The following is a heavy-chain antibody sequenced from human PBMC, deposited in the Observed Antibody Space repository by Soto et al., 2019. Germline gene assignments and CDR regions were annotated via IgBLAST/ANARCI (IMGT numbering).Heavy chain of an antibody. CDR2: IYRTGST. J-gene: IGHJ4*02. D-gene: IGHD1-7*01. V-gene: IGHV4-4*02. CDR3: ASRDPGTSVDN. Sequence: QVQLQESGPGLVKPSGTLSLTCAVSGGSFTSNNWWTWVRPPPGQGLGWIGEIYRTGSTNYNPSLKSRVTISLDKSENQFSLKVTSLTAADTAVYYCASRDPGTSVDNWGQGTLVTVSS. CDR1: GGSFTSNNW.